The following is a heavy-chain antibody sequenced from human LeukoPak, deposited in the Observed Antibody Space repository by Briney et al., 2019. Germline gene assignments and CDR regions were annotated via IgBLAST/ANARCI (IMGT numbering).Heavy chain of an antibody. CDR1: GFVFSDFW. CDR2: IKQDGSEK. D-gene: IGHD3-3*01. J-gene: IGHJ5*02. V-gene: IGHV3-7*03. Sequence: GGSLRLSCAASGFVFSDFWMNWVRQAPGKGLEWVANIKQDGSEKDYVDSVKGRFTISGDNGRSSLSLQMNSLRAEDTAVYYCAKSTPTIFGVVIPINWFDPWGQGTLVTVSS. CDR3: AKSTPTIFGVVIPINWFDP.